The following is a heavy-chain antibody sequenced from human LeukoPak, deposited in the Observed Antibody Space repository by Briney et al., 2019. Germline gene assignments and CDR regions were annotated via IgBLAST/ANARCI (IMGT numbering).Heavy chain of an antibody. CDR1: GGSISSGSYY. V-gene: IGHV4-61*02. D-gene: IGHD2-2*01. CDR3: ARDRLFSSTSWKGWFDP. Sequence: PSETLSLTCTVSGGSISSGSYYWSWIRQPAGKGLEWIGRIYTSGSTNYNPSLKSRVTISVDTSKNQFSLKLSSVTAADTAVYYCARDRLFSSTSWKGWFDPWGQGTLVTVSS. CDR2: IYTSGST. J-gene: IGHJ5*02.